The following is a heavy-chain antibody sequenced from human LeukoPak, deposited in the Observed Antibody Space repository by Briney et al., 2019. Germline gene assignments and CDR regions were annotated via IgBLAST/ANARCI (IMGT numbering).Heavy chain of an antibody. V-gene: IGHV3-11*01. CDR2: ITSGSIK. J-gene: IGHJ4*02. D-gene: IGHD6-13*01. CDR3: ARDSPGIAAAALDY. CDR1: GFTFSDYY. Sequence: GGSLRLSCAASGFTFSDYYMSWIRQAPGKGLEWVSYITSGSIKYYADSVKGRFTISRDNAKNSLFLQMNSLRAEDTAVYYCARDSPGIAAAALDYWGQGTLVTVSS.